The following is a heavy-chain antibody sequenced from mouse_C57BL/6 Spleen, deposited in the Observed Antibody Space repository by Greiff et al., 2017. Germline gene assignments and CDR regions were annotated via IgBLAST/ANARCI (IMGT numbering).Heavy chain of an antibody. V-gene: IGHV1-69*01. CDR3: AYYGSSYEYFDV. D-gene: IGHD1-1*01. CDR1: GYTFTSYW. Sequence: VRLQQPGAELVMPGASVKLSCKASGYTFTSYWMHWVKQRPGQGLEWIGEIDPSDSYTNYNQKFKGKSTLTVDKSSSTAYMQLSSLTSEDSAVYYCAYYGSSYEYFDVWGTGTTVTVSS. CDR2: IDPSDSYT. J-gene: IGHJ1*03.